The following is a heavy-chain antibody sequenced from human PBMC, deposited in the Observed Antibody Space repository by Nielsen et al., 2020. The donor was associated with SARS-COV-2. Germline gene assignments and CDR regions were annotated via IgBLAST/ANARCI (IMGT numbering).Heavy chain of an antibody. CDR1: GFTFSSYA. D-gene: IGHD1-26*01. J-gene: IGHJ4*02. CDR2: ISYDGSNK. V-gene: IGHV3-30*04. CDR3: AKDPYSGSYSGGFDY. Sequence: GESLKISCAASGFTFSSYAMHWVRQAPGKGLEWVAVISYDGSNKYYADSVKGRFTISRDNSKNTLYLQMNSLRAEDTAVYYCAKDPYSGSYSGGFDYWGQGTLVTVSS.